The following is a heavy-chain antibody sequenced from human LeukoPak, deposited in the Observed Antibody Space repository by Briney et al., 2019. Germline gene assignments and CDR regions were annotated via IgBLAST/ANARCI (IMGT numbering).Heavy chain of an antibody. V-gene: IGHV1-69*13. CDR1: GYTFTSYG. CDR2: IIPIFGTA. CDR3: ARVKGIAVAVDAFDI. D-gene: IGHD6-19*01. Sequence: SVKVSCKASGYTFTSYGISWVRQAPGQGLEWMGGIIPIFGTANYAQKFQGRVTITADESTSTAYMELSSLRSEDTAVYYCARVKGIAVAVDAFDIWGQGTMVTVSS. J-gene: IGHJ3*02.